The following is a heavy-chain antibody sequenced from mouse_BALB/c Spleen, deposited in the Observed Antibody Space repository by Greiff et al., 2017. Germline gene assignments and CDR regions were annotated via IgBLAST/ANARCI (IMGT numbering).Heavy chain of an antibody. V-gene: IGHV1-87*01. D-gene: IGHD1-1*02. J-gene: IGHJ2*01. CDR2: IYPGDGDT. CDR1: GYTFTSYW. Sequence: VKVVESGAELARPGASVKLSCKASGYTFTSYWMQWVKQRPGQGLEWIGAIYPGDGDTRYTQKFKGKATLTADKSSSTAYMQLSSLASEDSAVYYCASGSYYFDYWGQGTTLTVSS. CDR3: ASGSYYFDY.